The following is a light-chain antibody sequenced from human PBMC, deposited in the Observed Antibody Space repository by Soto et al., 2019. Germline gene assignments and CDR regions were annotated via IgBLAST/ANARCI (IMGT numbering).Light chain of an antibody. V-gene: IGLV1-47*02. CDR2: DNS. J-gene: IGLJ3*02. Sequence: QSVLTQPTSASGTPGQRVTISCSGSSSNIGSNHVHWYQHLPGTAPKLLISDNSQRPSGVPDRFSGSRSGTSASLAISGLLSEDGADYYYTALYDRLRGWVFGGGTKLAVL. CDR3: TALYDRLRGWV. CDR1: SSNIGSNH.